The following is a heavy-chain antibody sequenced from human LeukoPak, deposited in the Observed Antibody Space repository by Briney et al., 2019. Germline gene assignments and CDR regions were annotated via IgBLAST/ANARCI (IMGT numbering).Heavy chain of an antibody. Sequence: SETLSLTCPVSGGSISSYYWSWIRQPPGKGLEWIGYIYYSGSTNYNPSLKSRVTISVDTSKNQFSLKLSSVTAADTAVYYCARPTSDDAFDPWGQGTLVTVSS. CDR3: ARPTSDDAFDP. J-gene: IGHJ5*02. V-gene: IGHV4-59*08. CDR1: GGSISSYY. CDR2: IYYSGST.